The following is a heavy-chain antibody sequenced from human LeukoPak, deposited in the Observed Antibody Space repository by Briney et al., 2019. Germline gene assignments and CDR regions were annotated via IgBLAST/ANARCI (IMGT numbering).Heavy chain of an antibody. D-gene: IGHD4-11*01. CDR2: IYYSGST. J-gene: IGHJ6*02. V-gene: IGHV4-39*01. CDR3: AGQYRTTENYYYYGMDV. Sequence: PSETLSLTCTVSGVSISSSSYYWGWIRQPPGKGLEWIGSIYYSGSTYYNPSLKSRVTISVDTSKNQFSLKLSSVTAADTAVYYCAGQYRTTENYYYYGMDVWGQGTTVTVSS. CDR1: GVSISSSSYY.